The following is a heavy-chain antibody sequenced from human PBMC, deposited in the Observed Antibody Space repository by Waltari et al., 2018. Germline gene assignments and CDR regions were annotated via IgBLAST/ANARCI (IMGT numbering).Heavy chain of an antibody. CDR1: GFTFSSYS. V-gene: IGHV3-21*01. Sequence: EVQLVESGGGLVKPGGSLRLSCAASGFTFSSYSMNWVRQAPGKGLEWVSSISSSSSYIYYADSVKGRFTISRDNAKNSLYLQMNSLRAEDTAVYYCARAAQRSGSYSDYWGQGTLVTVSS. J-gene: IGHJ4*02. CDR2: ISSSSSYI. CDR3: ARAAQRSGSYSDY. D-gene: IGHD1-26*01.